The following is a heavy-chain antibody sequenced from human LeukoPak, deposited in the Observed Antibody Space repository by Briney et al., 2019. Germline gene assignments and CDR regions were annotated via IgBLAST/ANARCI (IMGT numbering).Heavy chain of an antibody. CDR3: ARDLGDYYDSSGHYV. Sequence: GGSLRLSCAASGFTFSSYSMNWVRQTPGKGLEWVSYISSSCSYIYYADSVKGRFTISRDNAKNSLYLQMNSLRAEDTAVYYCARDLGDYYDSSGHYVWGQGTLVTVSS. CDR2: ISSSCSYI. CDR1: GFTFSSYS. J-gene: IGHJ4*02. D-gene: IGHD3-22*01. V-gene: IGHV3-21*05.